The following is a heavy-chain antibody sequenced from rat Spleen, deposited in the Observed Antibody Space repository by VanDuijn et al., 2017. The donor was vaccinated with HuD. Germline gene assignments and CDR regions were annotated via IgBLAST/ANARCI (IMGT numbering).Heavy chain of an antibody. V-gene: IGHV5S13*01. CDR3: SRPSTYYYWYFDF. CDR2: ISTGGGNT. D-gene: IGHD1-9*01. CDR1: GFTFSNYD. Sequence: EVQLVESGGGLVQPGRSLKLSCAASGFTFSNYDMAWVRQAPTQGLEWIASISTGGGNTYYRDPVKGRFTNSKDKAKNTQYLQMDSLRSEDTATYYWSRPSTYYYWYFDFWGPGTMVTVSS. J-gene: IGHJ1*01.